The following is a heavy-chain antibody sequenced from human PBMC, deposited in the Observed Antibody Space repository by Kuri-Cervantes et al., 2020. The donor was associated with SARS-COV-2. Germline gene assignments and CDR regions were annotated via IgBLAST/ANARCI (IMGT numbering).Heavy chain of an antibody. Sequence: ASVKVSCKASGYTLTSYGISWVRQAPGQGLEWMGWISAYSGNTNYAQKLQGRVTMTTDTSTSTAYMELRSLRSDDTAVYYCARDQKLVSYPEWLLYDYWGQGTLVTVSS. CDR1: GYTLTSYG. CDR2: ISAYSGNT. CDR3: ARDQKLVSYPEWLLYDY. J-gene: IGHJ4*02. V-gene: IGHV1-18*01. D-gene: IGHD3-3*01.